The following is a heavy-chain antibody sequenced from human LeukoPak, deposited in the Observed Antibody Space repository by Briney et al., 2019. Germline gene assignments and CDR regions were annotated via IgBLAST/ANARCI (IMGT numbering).Heavy chain of an antibody. CDR2: ISYDGSNK. Sequence: GRSLRLSCAVSGFTFSSYAMHWVRQAPGKGLEWVAVISYDGSNKYYADSVKGRFTISRDNSKNTLYLQMNSLRAEDTAVYYCARFTMVRGELDAFDIWGQGTMVTVSS. V-gene: IGHV3-30*04. CDR3: ARFTMVRGELDAFDI. CDR1: GFTFSSYA. D-gene: IGHD3-10*01. J-gene: IGHJ3*02.